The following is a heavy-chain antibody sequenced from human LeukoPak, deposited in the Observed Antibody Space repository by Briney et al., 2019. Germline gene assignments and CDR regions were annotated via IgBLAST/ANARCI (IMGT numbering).Heavy chain of an antibody. CDR1: GGTFSSYA. Sequence: ASVKVSCKASGGTFSSYAINWVRQATGQGLEWMGWMNPNSGNTGYAQKFQGRVTMTRNTAISTAYMELSSLRSEDTALYYCARARGRGVPYCSSTSCYPDYWGQGTLVTVSS. CDR3: ARARGRGVPYCSSTSCYPDY. CDR2: MNPNSGNT. D-gene: IGHD2-2*01. V-gene: IGHV1-8*02. J-gene: IGHJ4*02.